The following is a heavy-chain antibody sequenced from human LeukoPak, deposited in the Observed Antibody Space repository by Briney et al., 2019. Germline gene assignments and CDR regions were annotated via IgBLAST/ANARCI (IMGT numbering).Heavy chain of an antibody. CDR2: ISTNGGST. D-gene: IGHD3-10*01. Sequence: PGGSLRLSCAASGFTFSSYTMYWVRQAPGRGLEYVSAISTNGGSTYYADSVKGRFSISRDNSKSTLYLQMGGLTTGDMGVYYCARDLYPLISFGESPALYWGQGTLVTVSS. V-gene: IGHV3-64*02. CDR3: ARDLYPLISFGESPALY. CDR1: GFTFSSYT. J-gene: IGHJ4*02.